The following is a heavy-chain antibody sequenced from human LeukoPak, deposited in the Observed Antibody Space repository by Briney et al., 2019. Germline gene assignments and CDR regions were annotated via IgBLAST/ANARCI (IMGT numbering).Heavy chain of an antibody. CDR2: IYYSGST. V-gene: IGHV4-59*01. J-gene: IGHJ4*02. D-gene: IGHD5-24*01. Sequence: SETLSLTCTVSGGSISSYYWSGIWQPPGKGLEWIGYIYYSGSTNYNPSLKSRVTISVDTSKNQFSLKLSSVTAADTAVYYCASGYTGSWGQGTLVTVSS. CDR3: ASGYTGS. CDR1: GGSISSYY.